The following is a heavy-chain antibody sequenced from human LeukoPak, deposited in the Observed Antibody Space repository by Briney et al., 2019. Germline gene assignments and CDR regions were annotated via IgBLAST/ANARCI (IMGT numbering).Heavy chain of an antibody. CDR2: IYSVSST. Sequence: GGSLRLSCAASGLTVSSNYMSWVRQAPGMGLEWVSVIYSVSSTFYADSVKGRFTISRDNAKNSLYLQMNSLRAEDTAVYYCARDDSGYDFSRDDEYYFDYWGQGTLVTVSS. CDR1: GLTVSSNY. V-gene: IGHV3-66*01. CDR3: ARDDSGYDFSRDDEYYFDY. J-gene: IGHJ4*02. D-gene: IGHD5-12*01.